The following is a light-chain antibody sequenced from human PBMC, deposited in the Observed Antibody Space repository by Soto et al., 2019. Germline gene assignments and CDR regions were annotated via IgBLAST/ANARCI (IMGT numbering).Light chain of an antibody. CDR1: NIGSKS. CDR2: YDS. J-gene: IGLJ2*01. V-gene: IGLV3-21*04. Sequence: SYVLTQPPSVSVAPGKTARITCGGNNIGSKSVHWYQQKPGQAHVLVIYYDSDRPSGIPERFSGSNSGNTATLTISRVEAVDEADYYCQVWDSSSDPAVVFGGGTKLTVL. CDR3: QVWDSSSDPAVV.